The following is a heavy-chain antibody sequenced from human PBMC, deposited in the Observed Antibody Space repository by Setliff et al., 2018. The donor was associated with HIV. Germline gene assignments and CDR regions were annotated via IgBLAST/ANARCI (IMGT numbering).Heavy chain of an antibody. CDR1: GFTLSTFS. V-gene: IGHV3-23*01. CDR3: AKDPPGFSHFLDY. Sequence: GESLKISCAVSGFTLSTFSMSWVRQAPGKGLEWVSAISSKDGSTYYADSVRGRFTISRDNSKNTLYLQMTGLRVEDTAVYFCAKDPPGFSHFLDYWGQGAVVTVSS. J-gene: IGHJ4*02. CDR2: ISSKDGST.